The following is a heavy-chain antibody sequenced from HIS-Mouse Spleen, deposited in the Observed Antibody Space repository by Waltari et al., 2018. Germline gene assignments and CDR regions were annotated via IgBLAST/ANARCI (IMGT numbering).Heavy chain of an antibody. V-gene: IGHV4-39*07. CDR1: GGSISSSSYY. Sequence: QLQLQESGPGLVKPSETLSLTCTVSGGSISSSSYYWGWIRQPPGKGLEWIGSIYYSGRPSYNPSLRTRVTISVDTAKNQFSRKLSSVTAADTAVYYCAREIPYSSSWYDWYFDLWGRGTLVTVSS. CDR3: AREIPYSSSWYDWYFDL. D-gene: IGHD6-13*01. J-gene: IGHJ2*01. CDR2: IYYSGRP.